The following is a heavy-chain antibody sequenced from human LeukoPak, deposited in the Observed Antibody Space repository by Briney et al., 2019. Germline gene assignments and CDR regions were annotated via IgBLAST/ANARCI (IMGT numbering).Heavy chain of an antibody. CDR2: IIGRSGST. D-gene: IGHD2-2*01. J-gene: IGHJ4*02. CDR3: ARGAMYQLDS. CDR1: GFSFSIHC. Sequence: GGTLRLSCASSGFSFSIHCMSWVSHPPARGREWGSGIIGRSGSTYYADSPKGRFTISGDNSKNTLFLQMISLRAADTPVYYCARGAMYQLDSWGQGNLVTVSS. V-gene: IGHV3-23*01.